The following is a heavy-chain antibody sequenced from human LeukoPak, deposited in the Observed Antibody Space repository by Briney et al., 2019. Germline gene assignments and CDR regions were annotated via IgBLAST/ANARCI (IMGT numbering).Heavy chain of an antibody. CDR3: AKDEDFGSGWSLHY. Sequence: PGGSLRLSCAASGFTFSAYGMHWVRQAPGKGLEWVSFIRSDGSIKYYADSVKGRFTISRDNSKNTLFLQMITLRAEDTAVYFCAKDEDFGSGWSLHYWGQGTLVTVSP. CDR1: GFTFSAYG. V-gene: IGHV3-30*02. CDR2: IRSDGSIK. J-gene: IGHJ4*02. D-gene: IGHD6-19*01.